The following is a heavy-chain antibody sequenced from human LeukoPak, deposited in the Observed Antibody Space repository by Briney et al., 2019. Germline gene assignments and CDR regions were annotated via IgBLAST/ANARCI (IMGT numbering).Heavy chain of an antibody. CDR1: GGSISHYY. CDR2: IYSTGSP. D-gene: IGHD6-13*01. Sequence: SETLSLTCTVSGGSISHYYWSWIRQPAGKGLEWIGHIYSTGSPNNNPSLESRVTISLAKSKNQFSLKLTSVTAADTAVYYCARAYSISWYYFDYWGQGTLVTVSS. J-gene: IGHJ4*02. CDR3: ARAYSISWYYFDY. V-gene: IGHV4-4*07.